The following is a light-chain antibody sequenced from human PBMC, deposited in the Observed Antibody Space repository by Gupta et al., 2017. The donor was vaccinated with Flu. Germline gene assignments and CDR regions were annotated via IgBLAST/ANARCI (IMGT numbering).Light chain of an antibody. CDR3: SSYASSATL. CDR2: DVS. CDR1: SSDVGDYNY. V-gene: IGLV2-14*03. J-gene: IGLJ2*01. Sequence: GSSSDVGDYNYVSWYQQHPGRAPKLMIFDVSSRPSGVSDRFSGSKSGNTASLTISGLQAEDEADYYCSSYASSATLFGGGTKLTVL.